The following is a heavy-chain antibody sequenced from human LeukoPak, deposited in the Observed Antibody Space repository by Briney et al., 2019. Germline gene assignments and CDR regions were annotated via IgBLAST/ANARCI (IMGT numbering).Heavy chain of an antibody. J-gene: IGHJ4*02. CDR1: GFTFSSYS. V-gene: IGHV3-21*01. CDR3: ARDNGEDYDILTGYYSAHFDY. Sequence: PGGSLRLSCAASGFTFSSYSMNWVRQAPGKGLEWVSSISSSSSYISYADSVKGRFTISRDNAKNSLYLQTNSLRAEDTAVYYCARDNGEDYDILTGYYSAHFDYWGQGTLVTVSS. CDR2: ISSSSSYI. D-gene: IGHD3-9*01.